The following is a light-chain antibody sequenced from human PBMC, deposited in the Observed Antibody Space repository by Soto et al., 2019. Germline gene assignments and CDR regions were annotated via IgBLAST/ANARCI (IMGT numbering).Light chain of an antibody. Sequence: QSVLPQPASVSGSPGQSITISCTGTSSDVGAYNYVSWYQQYPGKAPKLMIYGVTNRPSGVSNRFSGPKTGNTASLTISGLQAEDEADYYCFSHRGGDSHVFGTGTKVTV. CDR1: SSDVGAYNY. J-gene: IGLJ1*01. CDR3: FSHRGGDSHV. V-gene: IGLV2-14*01. CDR2: GVT.